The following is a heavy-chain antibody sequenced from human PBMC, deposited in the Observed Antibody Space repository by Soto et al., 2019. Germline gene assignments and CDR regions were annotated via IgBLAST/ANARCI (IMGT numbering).Heavy chain of an antibody. V-gene: IGHV4-39*01. CDR3: ARQPESTSYCAY. D-gene: IGHD6-13*01. CDR2: VYQSGTT. CDR1: GASISTSSDF. J-gene: IGHJ4*02. Sequence: SETLSLTCSVSGASISTSSDFWGWIRQAPGKGLEWIGNVYQSGTTRLNPSLKSRVSIFVDRSKNQFSLELNSATAADRGAYPCARQPESTSYCAYWGQGTLVTVSS.